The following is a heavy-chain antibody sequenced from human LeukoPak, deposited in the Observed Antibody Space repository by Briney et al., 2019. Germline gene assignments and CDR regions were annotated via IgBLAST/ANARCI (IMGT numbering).Heavy chain of an antibody. Sequence: PSETLSLTCTVSGGSISEDSWTWIRQPAGKGLEWIGRILVSGTTNYNASLKTRVTISVDTSKNQFSLKLSSVTAADTAVYYCARGVLYSSGWYAVLSKYFQHWGQGTLVTVSS. CDR1: GGSISEDS. D-gene: IGHD6-19*01. CDR2: ILVSGTT. CDR3: ARGVLYSSGWYAVLSKYFQH. J-gene: IGHJ1*01. V-gene: IGHV4-4*07.